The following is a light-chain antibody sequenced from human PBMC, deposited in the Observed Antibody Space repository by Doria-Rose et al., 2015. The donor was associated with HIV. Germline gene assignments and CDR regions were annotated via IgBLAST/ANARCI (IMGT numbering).Light chain of an antibody. CDR3: QQYSQWPPYT. CDR2: RAY. CDR1: QGIGGD. V-gene: IGKV3-15*01. J-gene: IGKJ2*01. Sequence: ATLSVSPGESATLSCRASQGIGGDLARYQQEPGQAPRLLIYRAYIRATGIPPRFTGGGSGTEFTLTISSLQSEDFAVYFCQQYSQWPPYTFGQGTKLEVK.